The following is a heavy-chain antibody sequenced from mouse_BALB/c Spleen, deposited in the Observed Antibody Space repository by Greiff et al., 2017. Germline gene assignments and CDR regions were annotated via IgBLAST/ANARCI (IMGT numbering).Heavy chain of an antibody. CDR1: GFTFSSYT. J-gene: IGHJ1*01. V-gene: IGHV5-6-4*01. CDR3: TRDYYGNYGGYFDV. Sequence: EVNVVESGGGLVKPGGSLKLSCAASGFTFSSYTMSWVRQTPEKRLEWVATISSGGSYTYYPDSVKGRFTISRDNAKNTLYLQMSSLKSEDTAMYYCTRDYYGNYGGYFDVWGAGTTVTVSS. CDR2: ISSGGSYT. D-gene: IGHD2-1*01.